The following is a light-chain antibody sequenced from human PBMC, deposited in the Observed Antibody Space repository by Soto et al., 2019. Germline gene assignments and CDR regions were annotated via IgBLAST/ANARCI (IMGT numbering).Light chain of an antibody. Sequence: EIGLTQSPGTLSLSPGERATLSCRASQVVSSSYLAWYQQKPGQAPRLLIDAASSRATGSPDRFSGSGSGTDFTLSISRLDPEDCAVYYCQQYGSSPPFTFGQGTRLEIK. V-gene: IGKV3-20*01. CDR1: QVVSSSY. CDR2: AAS. CDR3: QQYGSSPPFT. J-gene: IGKJ5*01.